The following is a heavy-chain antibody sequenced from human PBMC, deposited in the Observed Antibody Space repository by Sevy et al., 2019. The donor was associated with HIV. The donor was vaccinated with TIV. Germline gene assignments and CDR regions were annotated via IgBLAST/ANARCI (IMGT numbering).Heavy chain of an antibody. CDR3: ARALPMIVVVRGALDI. D-gene: IGHD3-22*01. Sequence: GGSLRLSCAASGFTFSSYSVNWVRQAPGKGLEWVSYISSSSSTIYYADSVKGRFTISRDNAKNSLYLQMNSLRDEDTAVYYCARALPMIVVVRGALDIWGQGTMVTVSS. V-gene: IGHV3-48*02. CDR1: GFTFSSYS. J-gene: IGHJ3*02. CDR2: ISSSSSTI.